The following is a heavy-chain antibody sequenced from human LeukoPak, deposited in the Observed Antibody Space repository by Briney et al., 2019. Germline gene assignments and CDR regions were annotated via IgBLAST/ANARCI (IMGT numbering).Heavy chain of an antibody. D-gene: IGHD3-22*01. CDR2: IYYSGST. CDR3: ARAHSYDSSGYPHDAFDI. J-gene: IGHJ3*02. Sequence: SETLSLTCTVSGGSISNYYWSWIRQPPGKELEWSGYIYYSGSTNYNPSLKSRVTISVDTSKNQFSLKLSSVAAADTAVYYCARAHSYDSSGYPHDAFDIWGQGTMVTVSS. V-gene: IGHV4-59*01. CDR1: GGSISNYY.